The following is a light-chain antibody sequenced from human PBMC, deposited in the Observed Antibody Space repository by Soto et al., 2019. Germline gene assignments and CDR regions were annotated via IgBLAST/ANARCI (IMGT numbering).Light chain of an antibody. CDR1: SSDVGGYNY. Sequence: LTQSASVSGSPGQSITISCTGTSSDVGGYNYVSWYQQHPGKAPKLIIYDVSNRPSGVSTRFSGSKSGNTASLTISGLQAEDEADYSCSSYTSTNSWVFGGGTQLTVL. V-gene: IGLV2-14*01. J-gene: IGLJ3*02. CDR2: DVS. CDR3: SSYTSTNSWV.